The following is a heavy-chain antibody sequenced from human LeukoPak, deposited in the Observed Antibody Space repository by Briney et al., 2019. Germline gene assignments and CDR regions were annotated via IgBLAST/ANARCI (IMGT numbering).Heavy chain of an antibody. V-gene: IGHV4-59*01. D-gene: IGHD1-14*01. CDR3: AREYTYAFDI. CDR1: GGSISSYY. J-gene: IGHJ3*02. Sequence: SETLSLTCTVSGGSISSYYWSWIRQPPGKGLEWIGYIYYSGSTNYNPSLKSRVTISVDTSKNQFSLKLSSVTAADTAAYYCAREYTYAFDIWGQGTMVTVSS. CDR2: IYYSGST.